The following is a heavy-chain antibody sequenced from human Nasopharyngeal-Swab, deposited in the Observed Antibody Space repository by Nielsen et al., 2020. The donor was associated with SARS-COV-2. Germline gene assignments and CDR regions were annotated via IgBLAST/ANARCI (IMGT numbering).Heavy chain of an antibody. Sequence: SETLSLTCTVSGGSISSSSYYWGWIRQPPGKGLEWIGSIYYSGSTYYNPSLKSRVTISVDTSKNQFSLKLSSVTAADTAVYYCARYNAYPLLPRLGDAFDIWGQGTMVTVSS. CDR3: ARYNAYPLLPRLGDAFDI. J-gene: IGHJ3*02. CDR1: GGSISSSSYY. D-gene: IGHD2-2*01. CDR2: IYYSGST. V-gene: IGHV4-39*07.